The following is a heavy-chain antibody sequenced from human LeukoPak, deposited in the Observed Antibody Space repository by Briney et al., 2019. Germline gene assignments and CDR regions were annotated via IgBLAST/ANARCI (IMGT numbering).Heavy chain of an antibody. CDR3: ARGYATAFDS. CDR2: INQDGSEK. V-gene: IGHV3-7*01. Sequence: GGTLSLSCVVSGFTFSSFYMNWVRQPPGKGLERVANINQDGSEKYYVDSVEGRFTISRDNAKNSLYLHMNSLRAEDAAVFYCARGYATAFDSWGQGALVTVSS. CDR1: GFTFSSFY. D-gene: IGHD2-2*01. J-gene: IGHJ4*02.